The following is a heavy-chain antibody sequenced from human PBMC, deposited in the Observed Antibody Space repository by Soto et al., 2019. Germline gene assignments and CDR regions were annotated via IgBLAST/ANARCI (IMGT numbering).Heavy chain of an antibody. CDR2: IYSSGAK. CDR3: ARDLGEAVTADRYYHYGIDV. V-gene: IGHV4-30-2*06. J-gene: IGHJ6*02. Sequence: PSETLSLTCAVSGGSISSGSYSWSWIRQSPGRGLEWIGYIYSSGAKYYNPSLDSRVTLPMDTSKNQFSLKLTSVTAADTAVYFCARDLGEAVTADRYYHYGIDVWGQGTTVTVSS. CDR1: GGSISSGSYS. D-gene: IGHD2-21*02.